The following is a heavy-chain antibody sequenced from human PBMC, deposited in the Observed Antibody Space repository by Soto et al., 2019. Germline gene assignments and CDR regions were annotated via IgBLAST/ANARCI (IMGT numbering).Heavy chain of an antibody. D-gene: IGHD2-2*01. Sequence: SETLSLTCAVSGYSIGSGYYWGWIRQPPGKGLEWIGSIYHSGSTYYNPSLKSRVTISVDTSKNQFSLKLSSVTAADTAVYYCARDHIVVVPAAHYYYGMDVWGQGTTVTVSS. J-gene: IGHJ6*02. CDR1: GYSIGSGYY. CDR3: ARDHIVVVPAAHYYYGMDV. CDR2: IYHSGST. V-gene: IGHV4-38-2*02.